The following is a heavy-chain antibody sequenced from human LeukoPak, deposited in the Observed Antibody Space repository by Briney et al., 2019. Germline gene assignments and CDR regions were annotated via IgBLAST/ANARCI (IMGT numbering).Heavy chain of an antibody. CDR2: ISGSGGST. CDR3: AKFKGSGYFYYYGMDV. CDR1: GFTFSSYA. J-gene: IGHJ6*02. Sequence: GGSLRLSCAASGFTFSSYAMSWVRQAPGKGLEWVSAISGSGGSTYYADSVKGRFTISRDNSKNTLYLRMNSLRAEDTAVYYCAKFKGSGYFYYYGMDVWGQGTTVTVSS. D-gene: IGHD3-3*01. V-gene: IGHV3-23*01.